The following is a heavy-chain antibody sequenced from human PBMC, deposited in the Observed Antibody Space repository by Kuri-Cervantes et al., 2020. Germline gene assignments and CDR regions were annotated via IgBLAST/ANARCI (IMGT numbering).Heavy chain of an antibody. CDR2: INGDGSST. V-gene: IGHV3-74*01. D-gene: IGHD1-7*01. CDR3: ARVTGITGTSDY. J-gene: IGHJ4*02. Sequence: GESLKISCAASGFTFSPYSMHWVRQDPGKGLVWVSRINGDGSSTNYADSVKGRFTISRDNAKNTLYLQMNSLRAEDTAVYYCARVTGITGTSDYRGQGTLVTVSS. CDR1: GFTFSPYS.